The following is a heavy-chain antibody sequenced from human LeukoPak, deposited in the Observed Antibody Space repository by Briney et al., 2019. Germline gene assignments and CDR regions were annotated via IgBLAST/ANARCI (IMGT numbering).Heavy chain of an antibody. CDR3: ASLYGSGPNWFDP. D-gene: IGHD3-10*01. Sequence: PGGSLRLSCVASGFTFDDYGMSWVRQAPGKGLEWVSGINWNDGSTGYADSVKGRFTISRDNAKNSLYLQMNSLRAEDTALYYCASLYGSGPNWFDPWGQGTLVTVSS. V-gene: IGHV3-20*04. CDR2: INWNDGST. J-gene: IGHJ5*02. CDR1: GFTFDDYG.